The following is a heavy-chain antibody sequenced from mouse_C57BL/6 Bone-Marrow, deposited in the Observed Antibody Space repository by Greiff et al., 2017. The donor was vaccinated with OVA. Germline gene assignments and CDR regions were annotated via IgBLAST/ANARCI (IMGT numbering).Heavy chain of an antibody. CDR1: GFTFSSYA. V-gene: IGHV5-4*01. CDR2: ISDGGSST. CDR3: ARDGKGGFAY. J-gene: IGHJ3*01. Sequence: DVKLVESGGGLVKPGGSLKLSCAASGFTFSSYAMSWVRQTPEKRLEWVATISDGGSSTYYPDNVKGRFTISRDNAKNHLYLQMSHLKSEDTAMYYCARDGKGGFAYWGQGTLVTVSA.